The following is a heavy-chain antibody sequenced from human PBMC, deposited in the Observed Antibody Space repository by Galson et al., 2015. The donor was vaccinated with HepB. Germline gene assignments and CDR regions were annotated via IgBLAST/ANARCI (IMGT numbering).Heavy chain of an antibody. CDR1: GFSLSTSGMC. CDR2: IDWDDDK. J-gene: IGHJ4*02. Sequence: PALVKPTQTLTLTCTFSGFSLSTSGMCVSWVRQPPGKALEWLALIDWDDDKYYSTSLKTRLTISKDTSKNQVVLTMTNMDPVDTATYYCARTPRFGVEDSTLYYFDYWGQGTLVTVSS. V-gene: IGHV2-70*20. D-gene: IGHD3-3*01. CDR3: ARTPRFGVEDSTLYYFDY.